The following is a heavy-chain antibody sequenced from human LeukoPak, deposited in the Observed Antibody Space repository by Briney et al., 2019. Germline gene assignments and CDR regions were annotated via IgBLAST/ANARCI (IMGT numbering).Heavy chain of an antibody. D-gene: IGHD1-26*01. J-gene: IGHJ4*02. CDR3: TRGGELMNF. Sequence: SETLSLTCTVSGGSINSGGYYWSWIRQPAGKGLEWIGRIYTSGSTNYNPSLKSRVTISIDASKNQISLRLSSVTAADTAVYYCTRGGELMNFWGQGTLVTVSS. V-gene: IGHV4-61*02. CDR1: GGSINSGGYY. CDR2: IYTSGST.